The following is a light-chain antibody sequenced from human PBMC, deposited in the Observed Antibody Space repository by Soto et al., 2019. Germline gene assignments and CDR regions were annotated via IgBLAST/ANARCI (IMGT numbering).Light chain of an antibody. CDR1: QSVSIH. CDR2: GAS. V-gene: IGKV3-20*01. CDR3: QQYGSSLWT. Sequence: EIVMTQTPLSLSVTPGQPATLSCRASQSVSIHLAWYQQKPGQAPRLLIYGASSRATGIPDRFSGSGSGTDFTLTISRLEPEDFAVYYCQQYGSSLWTFGQGTKVDIK. J-gene: IGKJ1*01.